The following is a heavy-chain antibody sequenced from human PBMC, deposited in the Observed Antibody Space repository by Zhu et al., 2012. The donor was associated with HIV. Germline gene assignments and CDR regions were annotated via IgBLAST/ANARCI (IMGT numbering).Heavy chain of an antibody. Sequence: QVQLQESGPGLVKPSQTLSLTCTVSGGSISSGDYYWSWIRQPPGKGLEWIGYIYYSGSTYYNPSLKSRVTISVDTSKNQFSLKLSSVTATDTAVYYCAREGIYDSSGFWFDPWGQGTLVTVSS. J-gene: IGHJ5*02. V-gene: IGHV4-30-4*08. CDR2: IYYSGST. CDR1: GGSISSGDYY. D-gene: IGHD3-22*01. CDR3: AREGIYDSSGFWFDP.